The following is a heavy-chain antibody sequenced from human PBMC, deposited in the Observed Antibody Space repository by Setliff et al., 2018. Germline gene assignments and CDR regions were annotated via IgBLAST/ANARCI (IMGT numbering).Heavy chain of an antibody. Sequence: SETLSLTCSVSGGSISSGSDYWTWIRQPAGKGLGWIGHIYTSGSTNYNPSLKSRVTISVDASKNQLSLNLRSVTAADTAVYYCARAISGWYSAHYYYMDVWGKGTTVTVSS. J-gene: IGHJ6*03. V-gene: IGHV4-61*09. D-gene: IGHD6-19*01. CDR1: GGSISSGSDY. CDR2: IYTSGST. CDR3: ARAISGWYSAHYYYMDV.